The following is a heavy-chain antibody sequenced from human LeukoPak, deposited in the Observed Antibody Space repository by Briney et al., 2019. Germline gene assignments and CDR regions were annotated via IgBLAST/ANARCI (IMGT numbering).Heavy chain of an antibody. V-gene: IGHV4-39*01. Sequence: PSETLSLTCKVSGGSIGSSGFYWGWFRQPPGKGLEWIGSIYYPGTTPYNPSLESRVTISVDTSKWQVFLTLRSVTATDTAVYYCGRHVSSGWDYFDGLDVWGQGTAVTVSS. CDR1: GGSIGSSGFY. CDR2: IYYPGTT. J-gene: IGHJ6*02. D-gene: IGHD6-19*01. CDR3: GRHVSSGWDYFDGLDV.